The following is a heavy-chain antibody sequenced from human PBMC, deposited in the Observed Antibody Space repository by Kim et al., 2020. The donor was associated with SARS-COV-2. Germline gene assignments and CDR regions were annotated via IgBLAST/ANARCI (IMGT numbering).Heavy chain of an antibody. CDR1: GFTFSTSN. V-gene: IGHV3-21*01. CDR3: ARDLGSGSSYAFDI. Sequence: GGSLRLSCEGSGFTFSTSNMNWVRQAPGKGLEWVSSITSSSSYKYYADSLKGRFTISRDNAKNSLYLQMNSLRAEDTAVYFCARDLGSGSSYAFDIWGQGTMVTVSS. D-gene: IGHD6-19*01. CDR2: ITSSSSYK. J-gene: IGHJ3*02.